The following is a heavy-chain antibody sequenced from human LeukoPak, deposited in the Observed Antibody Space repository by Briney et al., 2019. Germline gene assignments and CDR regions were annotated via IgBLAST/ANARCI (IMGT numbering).Heavy chain of an antibody. CDR2: INPNSGGT. CDR3: ARDDSSSFRGAECFQH. J-gene: IGHJ1*01. Sequence: GASVKVSCKASGYTFTGYYMHWVRQAPGQGLEWMGWINPNSGGTNYAQKFQGRVTMTRDTSISTAYMELSSLRSEDTAVYYCARDDSSSFRGAECFQHWGQGTLVTVSS. CDR1: GYTFTGYY. D-gene: IGHD6-13*01. V-gene: IGHV1-2*02.